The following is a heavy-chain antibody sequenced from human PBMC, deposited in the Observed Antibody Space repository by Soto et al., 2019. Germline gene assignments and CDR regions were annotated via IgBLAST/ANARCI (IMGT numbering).Heavy chain of an antibody. D-gene: IGHD5-12*01. CDR2: INPNSSGT. CDR1: GYSLRSNY. V-gene: IGHV1-2*02. Sequence: ASVKVSCKASGYSLRSNYVHWVRQAPGQGLEWMGWINPNSSGTVYAQKFQGRVSMTRDASLTTAYMQLNRLTSDDTAVYHCARHLIVAGPDNYGMDVWGQGTTVTVSS. CDR3: ARHLIVAGPDNYGMDV. J-gene: IGHJ6*02.